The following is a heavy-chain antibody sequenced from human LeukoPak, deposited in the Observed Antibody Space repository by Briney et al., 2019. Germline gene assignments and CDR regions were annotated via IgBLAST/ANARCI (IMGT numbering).Heavy chain of an antibody. Sequence: GRSLRLSCAASGFTFSSHGMHWVRQAPGKGLEWVAVIWPDGSIKYYAESAKGRFTISRDNSKSTLYLQMNSLRAEDTAVYYCAKADTAMGIYDYWGQGTLVTVSS. D-gene: IGHD5-18*01. CDR2: IWPDGSIK. CDR1: GFTFSSHG. J-gene: IGHJ4*02. V-gene: IGHV3-33*03. CDR3: AKADTAMGIYDY.